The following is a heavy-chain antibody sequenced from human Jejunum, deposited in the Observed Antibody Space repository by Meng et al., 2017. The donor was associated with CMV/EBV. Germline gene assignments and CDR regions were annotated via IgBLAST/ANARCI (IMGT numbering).Heavy chain of an antibody. V-gene: IGHV1-69*13. CDR1: GGSFSTHT. CDR3: ARGRRNEPLFDY. CDR2: LIAVFDKT. D-gene: IGHD1-14*01. J-gene: IGHJ4*02. Sequence: QVQLGQSGAEVKKPGSSVKVACKTSGGSFSTHTFSWVRQAPGQGLEWMGGLIAVFDKTKAAPRFQDRVTFTADESTSTAYMELSSLTFDDTAVYFCARGRRNEPLFDYWGQGTLVTASS.